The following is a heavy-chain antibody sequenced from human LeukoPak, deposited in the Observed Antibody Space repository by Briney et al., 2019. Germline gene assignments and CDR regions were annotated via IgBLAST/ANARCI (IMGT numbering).Heavy chain of an antibody. Sequence: GGSLRLSCVASGFTFSNYGMHWVRQAPGKGLEWVAVISYDETNKYYTESVKGRFTISRDQSKNTLYLQMSNLRAEDTAVYFCARGGGLDVWGQGATVTVSS. V-gene: IGHV3-30*03. CDR3: ARGGGLDV. J-gene: IGHJ6*02. CDR1: GFTFSNYG. CDR2: ISYDETNK. D-gene: IGHD3-16*01.